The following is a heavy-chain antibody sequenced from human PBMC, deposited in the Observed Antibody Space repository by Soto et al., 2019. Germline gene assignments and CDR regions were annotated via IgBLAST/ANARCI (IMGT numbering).Heavy chain of an antibody. J-gene: IGHJ6*03. CDR2: IYYSGST. Sequence: LSLTCTVSGGSLSSGGNYWSWIRQHPGKGLEWIGYIYYSGSTNYIPSLKSRVTISVDTSKNQFSLKLSSVTAADTAVYYCASLGHPVPAAILDGSGSYYKYYYYYYMDVWGKGTTVTVSS. D-gene: IGHD3-10*01. CDR1: GGSLSSGGNY. V-gene: IGHV4-31*03. CDR3: ASLGHPVPAAILDGSGSYYKYYYYYYMDV.